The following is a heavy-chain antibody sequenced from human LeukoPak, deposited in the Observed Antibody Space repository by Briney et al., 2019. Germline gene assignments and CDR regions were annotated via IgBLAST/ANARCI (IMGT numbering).Heavy chain of an antibody. Sequence: GGSLRLSCAASGFTFSSYGMHWVRQAPGKGLEWVAVISYDGSNKYYADSVKGRFTISRDNSKNTLYLQMNSLRAEDTAVYYCAKEDLVAGEFDYWGQGTLVTVSS. V-gene: IGHV3-30*18. CDR3: AKEDLVAGEFDY. D-gene: IGHD6-19*01. CDR1: GFTFSSYG. J-gene: IGHJ4*02. CDR2: ISYDGSNK.